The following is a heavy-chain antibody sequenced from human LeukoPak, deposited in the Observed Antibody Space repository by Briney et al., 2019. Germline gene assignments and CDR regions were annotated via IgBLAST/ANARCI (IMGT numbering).Heavy chain of an antibody. D-gene: IGHD2-21*01. V-gene: IGHV1-2*02. J-gene: IGHJ4*02. Sequence: ASVKVSCKASGYTFTGYYMHWVRQVPGQGLEWMGWINPNTGDTNYAQKFQGRVTMTRDTSITTVYMEISRLTSDGTALFYCAVAPGDYWGQGTLVTVSS. CDR2: INPNTGDT. CDR1: GYTFTGYY. CDR3: AVAPGDY.